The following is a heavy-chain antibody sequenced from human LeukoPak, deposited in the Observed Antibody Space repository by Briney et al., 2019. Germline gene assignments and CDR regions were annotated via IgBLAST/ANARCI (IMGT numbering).Heavy chain of an antibody. CDR3: ARDSDCSGGSCANNWFDP. CDR2: IYTTGST. CDR1: GGSISSDY. Sequence: SETLSLTCTVSGGSISSDYWSWIRQPAGKGLEWIGRIYTTGSTNYSPSLKSRVTMSVDTSKNQFSLKLSSVTAADTAVYYCARDSDCSGGSCANNWFDPWGQGTLVTVSS. V-gene: IGHV4-4*07. J-gene: IGHJ5*02. D-gene: IGHD2-15*01.